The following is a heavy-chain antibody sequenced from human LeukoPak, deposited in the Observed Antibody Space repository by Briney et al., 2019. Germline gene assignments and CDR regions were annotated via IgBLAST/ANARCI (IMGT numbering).Heavy chain of an antibody. V-gene: IGHV4-59*08. D-gene: IGHD2-2*01. CDR3: ASSYQLLSYAFDI. Sequence: SETLSLTCTVSGGSISSYYWSWIRQPPGKGLEWIGFIYSSGYTNYNPSLKGRVTISVDTSKNQFSLKLSSVTAADTAVYYCASSYQLLSYAFDIWGQGTMVTVSS. J-gene: IGHJ3*02. CDR1: GGSISSYY. CDR2: IYSSGYT.